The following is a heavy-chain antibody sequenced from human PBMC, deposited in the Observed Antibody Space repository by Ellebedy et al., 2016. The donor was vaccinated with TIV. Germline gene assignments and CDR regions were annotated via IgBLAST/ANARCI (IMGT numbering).Heavy chain of an antibody. CDR1: GYTFSTYG. J-gene: IGHJ4*02. CDR3: ARDIDSSGYYYARYFDY. Sequence: ASVKVSCXASGYTFSTYGISWVRQAPGQGLEWMGWISVYNGNTKYAQKLQGRVTMTTDTSTSTGYMELRSLRSDDTAVYYCARDIDSSGYYYARYFDYWGQGTLVTVSS. D-gene: IGHD3-22*01. V-gene: IGHV1-18*01. CDR2: ISVYNGNT.